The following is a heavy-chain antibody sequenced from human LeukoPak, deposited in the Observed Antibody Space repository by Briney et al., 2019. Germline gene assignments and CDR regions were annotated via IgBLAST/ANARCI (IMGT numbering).Heavy chain of an antibody. CDR2: INHSGST. D-gene: IGHD5-12*01. CDR3: AKDGDSGYER. V-gene: IGHV4-34*01. J-gene: IGHJ4*02. Sequence: KPSETLSLTCAVYGGSFSGYYWSWIRQPPGKGLEWIGEINHSGSTNYNPSLKSRVTMSVDTSKNQFSLKLSSVTAADTAVYYCAKDGDSGYERWGQGTLVTVSS. CDR1: GGSFSGYY.